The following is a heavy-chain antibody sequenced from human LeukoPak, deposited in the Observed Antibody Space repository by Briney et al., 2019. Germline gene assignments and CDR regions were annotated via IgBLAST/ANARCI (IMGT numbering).Heavy chain of an antibody. J-gene: IGHJ5*02. V-gene: IGHV4-4*09. CDR1: GGSINNYC. CDR2: IYNSGTT. CDR3: ATSYDAKTAPYDL. Sequence: SETLSPTCTVSGGSINNYCWSWVRQAPGKGLEWIGYIYNSGTTDYNPSLRGRVTMSLDTSKNQLSMDLKFLTAADTAIYYCATSYDAKTAPYDLWGQGTLVTVSS. D-gene: IGHD3-3*01.